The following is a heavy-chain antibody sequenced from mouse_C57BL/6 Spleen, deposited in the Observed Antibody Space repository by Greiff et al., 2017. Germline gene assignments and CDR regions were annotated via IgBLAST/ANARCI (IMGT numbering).Heavy chain of an antibody. J-gene: IGHJ2*01. CDR1: GYTFTSYW. D-gene: IGHD4-1*01. Sequence: QVQLQQSGAELVKPGASVKLSCKASGYTFTSYWMHWVKQRPGQGLEWIGMIHPNSGSTNYNEKFKSKATLTVDKSSSTTYMQLSSLTAEDSAVYYSATNCDDFDYWGQGTTLTVAS. CDR2: IHPNSGST. V-gene: IGHV1-64*01. CDR3: ATNCDDFDY.